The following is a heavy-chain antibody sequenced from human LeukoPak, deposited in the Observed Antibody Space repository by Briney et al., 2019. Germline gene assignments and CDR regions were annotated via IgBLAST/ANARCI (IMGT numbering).Heavy chain of an antibody. Sequence: SETLSLTCAVYGGSFSGYYWSWIRQPPGKGLEWIGEINHSGSTNYNPSLKSRVTISVDTSKNQFSLKLSSVTAADTAVYYCARDYYDSSSYRDWGQGTLVTVSS. V-gene: IGHV4-34*01. J-gene: IGHJ4*02. CDR3: ARDYYDSSSYRD. CDR2: INHSGST. D-gene: IGHD3-22*01. CDR1: GGSFSGYY.